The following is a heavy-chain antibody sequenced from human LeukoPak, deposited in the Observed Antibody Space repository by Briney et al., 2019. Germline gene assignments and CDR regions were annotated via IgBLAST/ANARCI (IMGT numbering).Heavy chain of an antibody. CDR1: GFTFSSYG. J-gene: IGHJ4*02. V-gene: IGHV3-33*01. Sequence: GGSLRLSCAASGFTFSSYGMHWVRQAPGMGLEWVALIWYDGSNKYYADSVKGRLTISRDNSKNTLYLQMNSLRAEDTAVYYCAREGPRGNSQFDYWGQGTLVTVSS. CDR2: IWYDGSNK. CDR3: AREGPRGNSQFDY. D-gene: IGHD2/OR15-2a*01.